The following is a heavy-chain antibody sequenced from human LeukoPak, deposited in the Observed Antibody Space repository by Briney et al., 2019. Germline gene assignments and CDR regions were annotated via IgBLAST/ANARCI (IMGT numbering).Heavy chain of an antibody. D-gene: IGHD3-3*01. Sequence: ASVKVSCKASGYIFTGYYMHWVRQAPGQGLEWVGWINPNSGGTNYAQKFQGRVTMTRDTSISTAYMELSRLRSDDTAVYYCARDPPIYDFWSGYYYWGQGTLVTVSS. CDR3: ARDPPIYDFWSGYYY. CDR2: INPNSGGT. V-gene: IGHV1-2*02. CDR1: GYIFTGYY. J-gene: IGHJ4*02.